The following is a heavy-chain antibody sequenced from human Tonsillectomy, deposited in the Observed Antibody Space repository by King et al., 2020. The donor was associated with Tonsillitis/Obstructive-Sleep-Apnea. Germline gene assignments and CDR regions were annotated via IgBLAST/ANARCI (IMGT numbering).Heavy chain of an antibody. V-gene: IGHV3-23*04. CDR2: MSGSGDST. D-gene: IGHD6-13*01. CDR1: GFTFSSYA. Sequence: VQLVESGGGLVQPGGSLRLSCAASGFTFSSYAMSWVRQAPGKGLEWVSGMSGSGDSTYYADSVKGRFTISRDNSKNTLYLQMNSLRAEDTAVYYCAIVAYSNRWYLPNFDYWGQGPLVTVSS. CDR3: AIVAYSNRWYLPNFDY. J-gene: IGHJ4*02.